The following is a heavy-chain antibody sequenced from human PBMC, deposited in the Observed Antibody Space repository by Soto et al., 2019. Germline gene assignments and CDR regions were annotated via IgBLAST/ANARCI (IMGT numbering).Heavy chain of an antibody. Sequence: QITLKESGPTLVRPTQTLTLTCAFSGFSLSTSGVGVGWIRQPPGKALEWLAVIYWDDSKHYSPSLRSRLTITKATSKTQVVLTMTNMDPMDTDTYYCAHKGPEDWPLDYWGQGTLVTVSS. D-gene: IGHD3-9*01. J-gene: IGHJ4*02. CDR3: AHKGPEDWPLDY. V-gene: IGHV2-5*02. CDR2: IYWDDSK. CDR1: GFSLSTSGVG.